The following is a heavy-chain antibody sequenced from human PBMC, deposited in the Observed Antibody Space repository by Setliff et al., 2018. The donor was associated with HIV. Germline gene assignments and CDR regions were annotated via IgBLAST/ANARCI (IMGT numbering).Heavy chain of an antibody. V-gene: IGHV3-30*02. Sequence: PGGSLRLSCAASKFTFGDYDMYWVRQAPGKGLEWVATVWFDGRHKYYGNSVKGRFSVSRDNSKNTLYLQMNRLRPEDTAVYYCTKGAERQWGEGVVPFDSWGQGTRGTVSS. CDR2: VWFDGRHK. CDR3: TKGAERQWGEGVVPFDS. J-gene: IGHJ4*02. CDR1: KFTFGDYD. D-gene: IGHD3-10*01.